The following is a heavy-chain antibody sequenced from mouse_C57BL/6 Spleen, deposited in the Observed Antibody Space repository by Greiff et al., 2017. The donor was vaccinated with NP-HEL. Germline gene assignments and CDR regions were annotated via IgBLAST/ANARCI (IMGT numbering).Heavy chain of an antibody. CDR2: IYPGSGST. CDR3: ARSYYGSSYGWYFDV. CDR1: GYTFTSYW. V-gene: IGHV1-55*01. Sequence: QVHVKQPGAELVQPGASVKMSCKASGYTFTSYWITWVKQRPGQGLEWIGDIYPGSGSTNYNEKFKSKATLTVDTSSSTAYMQLSSLTSEDSAVYYCARSYYGSSYGWYFDVWGTGTTVTVSS. D-gene: IGHD1-1*01. J-gene: IGHJ1*03.